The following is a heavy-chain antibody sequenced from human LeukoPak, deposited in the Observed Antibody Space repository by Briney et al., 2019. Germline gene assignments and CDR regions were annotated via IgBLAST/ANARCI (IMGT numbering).Heavy chain of an antibody. V-gene: IGHV4-59*08. Sequence: SETLSLTCTVSGGSISSYYWSWIRQPPGKGLEWIGYIYYSGSTNYNSSLKSRVTISVDTSKNQVSLKLNSVTAADSAMYYCAKSGGYGLIDYWGQGTLVTVSS. D-gene: IGHD1-26*01. CDR1: GGSISSYY. J-gene: IGHJ4*01. CDR3: AKSGGYGLIDY. CDR2: IYYSGST.